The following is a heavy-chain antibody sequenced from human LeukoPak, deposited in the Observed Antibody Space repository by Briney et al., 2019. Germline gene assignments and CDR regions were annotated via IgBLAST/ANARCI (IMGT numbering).Heavy chain of an antibody. CDR3: ARDDWQWPELDY. CDR1: GYTFTSYG. Sequence: ASVKVSCKASGYTFTSYGISWVRQAPGEGLEWMGWISAYNGNTNYAQKLQGRVTMTTDTSTSTAYMELRSLRSDDTAVYYCARDDWQWPELDYWGQGTLVTVSS. D-gene: IGHD6-19*01. V-gene: IGHV1-18*01. CDR2: ISAYNGNT. J-gene: IGHJ4*02.